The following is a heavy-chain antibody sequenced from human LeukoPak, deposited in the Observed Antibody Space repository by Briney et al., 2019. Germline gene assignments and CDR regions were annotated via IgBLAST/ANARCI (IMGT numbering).Heavy chain of an antibody. CDR3: ARFQRGYCSGGSCSADY. D-gene: IGHD2-15*01. Sequence: PSETLSLTCTVSGGSISSYYWSWIRQPPGKGLEWIGYIYYSGSTNYNPSLKSRVTISVDTSKNQFSLKLRSVTAADTVVYYCARFQRGYCSGGSCSADYWGQGTLVIVSS. CDR1: GGSISSYY. CDR2: IYYSGST. V-gene: IGHV4-59*01. J-gene: IGHJ4*02.